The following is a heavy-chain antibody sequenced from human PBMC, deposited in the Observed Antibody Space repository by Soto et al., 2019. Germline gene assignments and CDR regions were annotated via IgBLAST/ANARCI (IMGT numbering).Heavy chain of an antibody. CDR1: GGPINSGEYY. J-gene: IGHJ4*02. CDR2: IYYSGST. V-gene: IGHV4-30-4*01. Sequence: QVQLQESGPGLVKPSQTLSLTCTVSGGPINSGEYYWSWIRQPPGKGLEWLGYIYYSGSTYYNPSLKSRVSISMDKSKSQFSLNLTSVTAADTAVYYCARDTRYNLNYFDYWGQGILVAVSS. CDR3: ARDTRYNLNYFDY. D-gene: IGHD1-20*01.